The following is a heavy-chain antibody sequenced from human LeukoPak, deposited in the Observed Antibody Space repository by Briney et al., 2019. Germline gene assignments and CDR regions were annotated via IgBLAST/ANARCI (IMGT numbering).Heavy chain of an antibody. Sequence: GGSLRLSCAASGFTFSSYAMHWVRQAPGKGLEWVAVISYDGSNKYYADSVKGRFTISRDNSKNTLYLQMNSLRAEDTAVYHCARERGAYYDSSGYYYSASFDYWGQGTLVTVSS. CDR3: ARERGAYYDSSGYYYSASFDY. CDR1: GFTFSSYA. CDR2: ISYDGSNK. J-gene: IGHJ4*02. V-gene: IGHV3-30-3*01. D-gene: IGHD3-22*01.